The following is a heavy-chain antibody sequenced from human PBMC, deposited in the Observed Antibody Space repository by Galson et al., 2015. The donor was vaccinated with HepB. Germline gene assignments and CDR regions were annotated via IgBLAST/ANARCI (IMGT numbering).Heavy chain of an antibody. V-gene: IGHV3-23*01. J-gene: IGHJ6*02. Sequence: SLRLSCAAFGFTFSSYAMSWVRQAPGKGLEWVSTVSGSGGSTHYADSVKGRFTISRDNSKNTLCLQMNSLRAEDTSVYYCARDYASSWYFNHYYGMDVWGQGTTVTVSS. CDR2: VSGSGGST. D-gene: IGHD6-13*01. CDR1: GFTFSSYA. CDR3: ARDYASSWYFNHYYGMDV.